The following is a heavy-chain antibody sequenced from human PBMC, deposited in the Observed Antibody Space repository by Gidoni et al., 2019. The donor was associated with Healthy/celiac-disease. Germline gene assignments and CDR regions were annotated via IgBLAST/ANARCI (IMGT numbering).Heavy chain of an antibody. CDR3: ARVGDSSGYYRYYFDY. J-gene: IGHJ4*02. D-gene: IGHD3-22*01. V-gene: IGHV4-39*07. CDR1: GGSLSSSSYY. CDR2: IYYSGST. Sequence: QLQLQESGPGLVKPSETLSLTCTVSGGSLSSSSYYWGWIRQPPGKGLEWIGSIYYSGSTYYNPSLKSRVTISVDTSKNQFSLKLSSVTAADTAVYYCARVGDSSGYYRYYFDYWGQGTLVIVSS.